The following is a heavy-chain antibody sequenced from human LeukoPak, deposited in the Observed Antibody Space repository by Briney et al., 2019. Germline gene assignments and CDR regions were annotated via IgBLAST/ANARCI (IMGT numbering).Heavy chain of an antibody. J-gene: IGHJ5*02. CDR1: GYTFSNYG. CDR3: ARDLAWGYLDQQTQVGWLDP. V-gene: IGHV1-18*04. Sequence: ASVKVSCKASGYTFSNYGISWVRQAPGQGLEWMGWISAYNGNTNYAQKFQGRFTMTTDTSTGTAYMELRTLKSDDTAVYFCARDLAWGYLDQQTQVGWLDPWGQGSLVTVSS. CDR2: ISAYNGNT. D-gene: IGHD3-9*01.